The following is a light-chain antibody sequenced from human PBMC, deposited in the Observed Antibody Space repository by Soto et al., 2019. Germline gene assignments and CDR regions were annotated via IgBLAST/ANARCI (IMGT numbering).Light chain of an antibody. CDR1: SGHSSYA. CDR3: QTGGTGIQV. V-gene: IGLV4-69*01. CDR2: LNSDGSH. Sequence: QLVLTQSPSASASLGASVKLTCTLSSGHSSYAIAWHQQQPEKGPRYLMKLNSDGSHSKGDGIPDRFSGSSSGAERYLTISSHQSEDAADYYCQTGGTGIQVFGGGTKLTVL. J-gene: IGLJ2*01.